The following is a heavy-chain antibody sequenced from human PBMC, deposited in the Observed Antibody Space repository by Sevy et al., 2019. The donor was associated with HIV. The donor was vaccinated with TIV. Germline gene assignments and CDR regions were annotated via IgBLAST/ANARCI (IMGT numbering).Heavy chain of an antibody. J-gene: IGHJ4*02. V-gene: IGHV4-39*01. D-gene: IGHD3-10*01. Sequence: SETLSLTCTVSGGSISSSSYYWAWIRQPPGRGLEGIGNIYYSGSPNYTPSLKSRVTISVDTSKNQFSLKLSSVTAADTAVYYCARLGRGEILYYFDYWGQGTLVTVSS. CDR3: ARLGRGEILYYFDY. CDR2: IYYSGSP. CDR1: GGSISSSSYY.